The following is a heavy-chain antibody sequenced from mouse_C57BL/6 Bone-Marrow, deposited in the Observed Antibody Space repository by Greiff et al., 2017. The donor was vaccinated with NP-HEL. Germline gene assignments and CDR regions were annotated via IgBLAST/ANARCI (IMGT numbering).Heavy chain of an antibody. J-gene: IGHJ1*03. Sequence: QVQLQQPGAELVKPGASVKVSCKASGYTFTSYWMHWVKQRPGQGLEWIGRIHPSDSDSTYTQKFKGKATLTVDKYSSTAYMQLSSLTSEDSAVYYCAMGYYGSYWYFDVWGTGTTVTVSS. D-gene: IGHD1-1*01. CDR1: GYTFTSYW. CDR2: IHPSDSDS. CDR3: AMGYYGSYWYFDV. V-gene: IGHV1-74*01.